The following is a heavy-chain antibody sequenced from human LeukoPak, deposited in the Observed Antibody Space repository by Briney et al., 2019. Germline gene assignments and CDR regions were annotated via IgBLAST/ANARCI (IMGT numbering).Heavy chain of an antibody. Sequence: SETLSLTCTVSGGSISSYYWSWIRQPPGKGLEWIGYIYYSGSTNYNPSLKSRVTISVDTSKNQFSLKLSSVTAADTAVYYCARGIWAHYFDYWGQGTLVTVSS. J-gene: IGHJ4*02. V-gene: IGHV4-59*01. D-gene: IGHD7-27*01. CDR1: GGSISSYY. CDR3: ARGIWAHYFDY. CDR2: IYYSGST.